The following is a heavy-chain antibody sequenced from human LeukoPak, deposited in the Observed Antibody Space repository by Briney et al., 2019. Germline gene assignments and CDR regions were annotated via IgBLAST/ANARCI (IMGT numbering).Heavy chain of an antibody. V-gene: IGHV5-10-1*01. CDR2: IDPSDSYT. CDR3: ARHNSWNSWFDP. CDR1: GYSFTSYW. J-gene: IGHJ5*02. D-gene: IGHD1-7*01. Sequence: GESLKISCKGSGYSFTSYWISWVRQMPGKGLEWMGRIDPSDSYTDYSPSFQGHVTISADKSISTAYVQWSSLKASDTAMYYCARHNSWNSWFDPWGQGTLVTVSS.